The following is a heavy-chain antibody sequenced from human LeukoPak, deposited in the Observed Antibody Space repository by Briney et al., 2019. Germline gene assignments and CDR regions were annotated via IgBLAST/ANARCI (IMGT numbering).Heavy chain of an antibody. D-gene: IGHD3-3*01. CDR2: ISSSSSYI. Sequence: GGSLRLSRAASGFTFSSYSMNWVRQAPGKGLEWVSSISSSSSYIYYADSVKGRFTISRDNAKNSLYLQMNSLGAEDTAVYYCARDLLRFLEWSYNWFDPWGQGTLVTVSS. CDR1: GFTFSSYS. J-gene: IGHJ5*02. CDR3: ARDLLRFLEWSYNWFDP. V-gene: IGHV3-21*01.